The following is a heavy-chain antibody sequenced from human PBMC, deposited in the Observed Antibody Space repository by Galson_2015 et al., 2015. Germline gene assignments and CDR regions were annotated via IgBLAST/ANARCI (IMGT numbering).Heavy chain of an antibody. J-gene: IGHJ4*02. CDR3: ARGGGLDSGYGRPGFDY. V-gene: IGHV1-18*01. Sequence: QSGAEVKKPGESLKISCKASGYTFTSYGISWVRQAPGQGLEWMGWISAYNGNTNYAQKLQGRVTMTTDTSTSTACMELRSLRSDDTAVYYCARGGGLDSGYGRPGFDYWGQGTLVTVSS. CDR1: GYTFTSYG. D-gene: IGHD5-12*01. CDR2: ISAYNGNT.